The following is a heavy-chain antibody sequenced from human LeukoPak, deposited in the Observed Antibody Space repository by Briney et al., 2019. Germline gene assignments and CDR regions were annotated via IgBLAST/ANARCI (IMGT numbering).Heavy chain of an antibody. V-gene: IGHV4-30-2*01. CDR2: IYHSGST. J-gene: IGHJ4*02. CDR1: GGSISSGGYS. CDR3: ARATVTYDFWSGYPSYFDS. D-gene: IGHD3-3*01. Sequence: SQTLSLTCAVSGGSISSGGYSWSWIRQPPGKGLEWIGYIYHSGSTYYNPSLKSRVTISVDRSKNQFSLSLRSVTAADTAVYYCARATVTYDFWSGYPSYFDSWGQGTLVTVSS.